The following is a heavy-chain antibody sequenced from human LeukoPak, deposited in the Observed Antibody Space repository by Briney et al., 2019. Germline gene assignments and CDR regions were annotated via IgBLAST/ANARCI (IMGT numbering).Heavy chain of an antibody. CDR2: IYYSGST. V-gene: IGHV4-31*03. J-gene: IGHJ5*02. Sequence: SQTLSLTCTVSGGSISSGGYYWSWIRQHPGKGLEWIGYIYYSGSTYYNPSLKSRVTISVDTSKNQFSLKLSSVTAADAAVYYCARVPYDSSGYYFENWFDPWGQGTLVTVSS. CDR3: ARVPYDSSGYYFENWFDP. CDR1: GGSISSGGYY. D-gene: IGHD3-22*01.